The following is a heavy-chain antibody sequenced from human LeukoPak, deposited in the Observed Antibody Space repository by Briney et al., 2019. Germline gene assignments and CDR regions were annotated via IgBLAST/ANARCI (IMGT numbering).Heavy chain of an antibody. CDR1: GGSISSYY. CDR3: ARDTRSGYSDY. J-gene: IGHJ4*02. CDR2: IYYSGST. Sequence: SETLSLTCTVSGGSISSYYWSWIRQPPGKGLEWIGYIYYSGSTNYNPSLKSRVTISVDTSKNQFSLKLSSVTAVDTAVYYCARDTRSGYSDYWGQGTLVTVSS. D-gene: IGHD3-3*01. V-gene: IGHV4-59*01.